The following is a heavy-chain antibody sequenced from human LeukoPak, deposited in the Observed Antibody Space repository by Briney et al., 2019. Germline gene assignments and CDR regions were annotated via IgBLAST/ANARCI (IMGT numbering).Heavy chain of an antibody. J-gene: IGHJ4*02. Sequence: GASVKVSCEASGYTFTSYAMNWVRQAPGQGLEWMGIINPSGGSTSYAQKFQGRVTMTTDTSTSTAYMELRSLRSDDTAVHYCARVAPNRRYCSGGSCLNYFDYWGQGTLVTVSS. CDR2: INPSGGST. D-gene: IGHD2-15*01. V-gene: IGHV1-46*01. CDR3: ARVAPNRRYCSGGSCLNYFDY. CDR1: GYTFTSYA.